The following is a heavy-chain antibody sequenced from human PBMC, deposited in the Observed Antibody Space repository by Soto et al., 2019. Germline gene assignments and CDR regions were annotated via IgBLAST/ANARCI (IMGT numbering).Heavy chain of an antibody. Sequence: EVQLLESGGGLVQPGGSLRLSCVAPGFTFSSYAMSWVRQAPGKGLEWVSGISGSGGNTYYPDSVKGRFTISRDNSKNTLVLQMSSLRAEDTAVYYCAKDLLHRSGSYGNSFDYWGQGTLVTVSS. CDR3: AKDLLHRSGSYGNSFDY. J-gene: IGHJ4*02. V-gene: IGHV3-23*01. CDR1: GFTFSSYA. D-gene: IGHD3-10*01. CDR2: ISGSGGNT.